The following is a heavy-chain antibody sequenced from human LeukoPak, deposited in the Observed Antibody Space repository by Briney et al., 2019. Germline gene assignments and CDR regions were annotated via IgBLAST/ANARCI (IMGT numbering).Heavy chain of an antibody. V-gene: IGHV3-73*01. D-gene: IGHD2-2*01. CDR3: TRHVPLGYCSSTSCYAFDY. Sequence: PGGSLRLSCAASGFTFSGSAMHWVRQASGKGLEWVGRIRSKANSYATAYAASVKGRFTISRDDSKNTAYLQMNSLKTEDTAVYYCTRHVPLGYCSSTSCYAFDYWGRGTLVTVSS. CDR2: IRSKANSYAT. J-gene: IGHJ4*02. CDR1: GFTFSGSA.